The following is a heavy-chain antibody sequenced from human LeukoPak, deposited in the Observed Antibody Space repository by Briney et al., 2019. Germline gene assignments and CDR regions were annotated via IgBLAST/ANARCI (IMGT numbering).Heavy chain of an antibody. CDR1: GSGYSISGGYY. CDR2: IYHSGST. D-gene: IGHD3-22*01. CDR3: AGQFDSGGSYFY. V-gene: IGHV4-38-2*02. Sequence: TSETLSLTCTVSGSGYSISGGYYWGWIRQPPWKGLEWIGSIYHSGSTYYNPSLKSRLTISVDTSKNQFSLKLNSVTAADTAVYYCAGQFDSGGSYFYWGQGTLVTVSS. J-gene: IGHJ4*02.